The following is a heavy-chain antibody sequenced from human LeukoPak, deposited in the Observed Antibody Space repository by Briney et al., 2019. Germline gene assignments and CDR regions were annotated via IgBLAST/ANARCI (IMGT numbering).Heavy chain of an antibody. D-gene: IGHD2-21*02. J-gene: IGHJ4*02. CDR1: DDSISSGLYY. CDR2: IYITGSA. V-gene: IGHV4-61*02. CDR3: ARPLQAGDCGGDCYND. Sequence: SQTLSLTCIVSDDSISSGLYYWSWIRQPAGKALEWIGRIYITGSANYNPSLKSRVTMSVDTSKNQFSLNLSSVTAADTAVYYCARPLQAGDCGGDCYNDWGQGTLVTVSS.